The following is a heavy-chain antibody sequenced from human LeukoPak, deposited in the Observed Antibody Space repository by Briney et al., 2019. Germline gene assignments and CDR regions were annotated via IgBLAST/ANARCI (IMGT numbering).Heavy chain of an antibody. D-gene: IGHD2-2*01. CDR1: GFTFSSYA. Sequence: GGSLRLSCAASGFTFSSYAMNWVRQAPGKGLEWVSGISGSGSSTYYADSVKGRFTISRDNSKSTLYLQMNSLRAEDTAVYYCAKDRHAPGRYCSSTICFPFDPWGQGTLVTVSS. CDR3: AKDRHAPGRYCSSTICFPFDP. J-gene: IGHJ5*02. CDR2: ISGSGSST. V-gene: IGHV3-23*01.